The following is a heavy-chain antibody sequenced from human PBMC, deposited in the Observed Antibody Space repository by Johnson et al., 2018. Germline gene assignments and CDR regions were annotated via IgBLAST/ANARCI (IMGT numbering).Heavy chain of an antibody. Sequence: EVQLVESGGGLVKPGGSLRLSCVGSGFTFSSYSMNWVRQAPGKGLEWVSSISSSSMYTFYADSVKGRFTISRDNAKNSLFLQMKTLRAEDTAVYYCAREGAGTGTGAFDIWGQGTMVTVSS. CDR2: ISSSSMYT. D-gene: IGHD6-19*01. J-gene: IGHJ3*02. CDR1: GFTFSSYS. V-gene: IGHV3-21*01. CDR3: AREGAGTGTGAFDI.